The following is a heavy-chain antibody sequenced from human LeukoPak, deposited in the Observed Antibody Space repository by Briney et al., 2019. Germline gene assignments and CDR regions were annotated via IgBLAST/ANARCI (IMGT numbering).Heavy chain of an antibody. CDR2: ISDSGSST. V-gene: IGHV3-23*01. CDR3: AKKAVGTSTGGPFDY. Sequence: GGSLRLSCVASRFTFSAYAMSWVRQAPGKGLEWVSAISDSGSSTYYADSVKGRFTISRDNSKNTLYLQMNSLKAEDTAVYYCAKKAVGTSTGGPFDYWGQGTLVIVSS. CDR1: RFTFSAYA. D-gene: IGHD1-26*01. J-gene: IGHJ4*02.